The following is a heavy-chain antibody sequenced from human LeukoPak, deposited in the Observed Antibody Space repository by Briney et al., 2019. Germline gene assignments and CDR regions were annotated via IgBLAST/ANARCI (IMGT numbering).Heavy chain of an antibody. V-gene: IGHV3-48*03. J-gene: IGHJ6*02. D-gene: IGHD3-10*02. CDR3: ARWHSIRAYVFDVRCSGMDV. CDR1: GWTFSSYE. CDR2: ISSSGRVI. Sequence: GESLTLSCAVSGWTFSSYEMNWVRQPPGKGLEWVGYISSSGRVIYYPDFVRRRSIISRKYAKQSLYLQMNSLRAEDRAVYSCARWHSIRAYVFDVRCSGMDVWGQGTTVTVSS.